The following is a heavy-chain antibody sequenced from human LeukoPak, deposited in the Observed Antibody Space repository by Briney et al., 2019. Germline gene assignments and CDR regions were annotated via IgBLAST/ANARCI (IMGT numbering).Heavy chain of an antibody. Sequence: GGSLRLSCAASGFTFSSYWLSWVRQAPGKGLEWVANIKQDGSEKYYVDSVKGRFTISRDNAKNSLYLQMNSLRAEDTAVYYCARDADYDFWGGYSKGWFDPWGQGTLVTVSS. CDR3: ARDADYDFWGGYSKGWFDP. CDR1: GFTFSSYW. CDR2: IKQDGSEK. V-gene: IGHV3-7*01. J-gene: IGHJ5*02. D-gene: IGHD3-3*01.